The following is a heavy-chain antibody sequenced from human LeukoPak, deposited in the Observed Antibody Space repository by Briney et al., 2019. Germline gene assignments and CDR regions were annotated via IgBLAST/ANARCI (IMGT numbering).Heavy chain of an antibody. V-gene: IGHV4-31*01. CDR3: ARGDPYGYGDYYYYGMDV. D-gene: IGHD4-17*01. CDR2: IYYSGST. Sequence: KPSQTLSLTCTASGGSISSGGYYWSWIRQHPGKGLEWIGYIYYSGSTYYNPSLKSQVTISVDTSKNQFSLKLSSVTAADTAVYYCARGDPYGYGDYYYYGMDVWGQGTTVTVSS. CDR1: GGSISSGGYY. J-gene: IGHJ6*02.